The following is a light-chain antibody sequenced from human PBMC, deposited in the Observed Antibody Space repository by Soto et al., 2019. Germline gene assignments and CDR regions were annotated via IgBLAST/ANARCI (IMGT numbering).Light chain of an antibody. J-gene: IGKJ4*01. V-gene: IGKV3-20*01. Sequence: EIVFTQSPGTLSLSPGERVTLSCRASQSIDSGYFAWYHQKPGQAPRLLMYGASSRATGIPDRFSGSGSGTDFTLTISXLEPEDFAVYYCQQYGSSPLTFGGGTKV. CDR1: QSIDSGY. CDR3: QQYGSSPLT. CDR2: GAS.